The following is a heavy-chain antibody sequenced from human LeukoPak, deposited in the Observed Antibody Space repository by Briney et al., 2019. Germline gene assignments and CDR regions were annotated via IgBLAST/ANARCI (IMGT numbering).Heavy chain of an antibody. V-gene: IGHV1-2*04. Sequence: GASVKVSCKASGYTFTGYYMHWVRQAPGQGLEWMGWINPNSGGTNYAQKFQGWVTMTRDTSISTAYMELSRLRSDDTAVYYCARSMSGRSYYYFDYWGQGTLVTVSS. CDR3: ARSMSGRSYYYFDY. CDR1: GYTFTGYY. J-gene: IGHJ4*02. D-gene: IGHD1-26*01. CDR2: INPNSGGT.